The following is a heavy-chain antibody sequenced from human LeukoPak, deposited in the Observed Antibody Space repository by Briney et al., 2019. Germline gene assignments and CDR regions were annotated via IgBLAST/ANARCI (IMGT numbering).Heavy chain of an antibody. CDR1: GGSVSSGSYY. D-gene: IGHD3-10*01. J-gene: IGHJ6*02. CDR3: ARVRSAVVRGVLSYYYYGMDV. CDR2: IYYSGST. Sequence: SETLSLTCTVSGGSVSSGSYYWSWIRQPPGKGLEWIGYIYYSGSTNYNPSLKSRVTISVDTSKNQFSLKLISVTAADTAVYYCARVRSAVVRGVLSYYYYGMDVWGQGTTVTVSS. V-gene: IGHV4-61*01.